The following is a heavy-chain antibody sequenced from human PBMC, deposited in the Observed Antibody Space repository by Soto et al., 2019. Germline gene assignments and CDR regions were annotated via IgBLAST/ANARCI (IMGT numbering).Heavy chain of an antibody. J-gene: IGHJ5*02. CDR1: GGSISSSSYY. D-gene: IGHD6-13*01. CDR3: ARLEVAAAGFDP. Sequence: PSETLSLTCTVSGGSISSSSYYWGWIRQPPGKGLEWIGSIYYSGSTYYNPSLKSQVTISVDTSKNQFSLKLSSVTAADTAVYYCARLEVAAAGFDPWGQGTLVTVSS. CDR2: IYYSGST. V-gene: IGHV4-39*01.